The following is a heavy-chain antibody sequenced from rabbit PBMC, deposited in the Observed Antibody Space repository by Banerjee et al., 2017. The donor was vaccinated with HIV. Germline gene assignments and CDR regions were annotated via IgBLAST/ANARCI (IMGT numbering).Heavy chain of an antibody. CDR3: ARDLAGVIGWNFDL. CDR1: GFSFSNKYV. Sequence: QEQLEESGGDLVKPEGSLTLTCTASGFSFSNKYVMCWVRQAPGKGLEWIACIYAGSSGSTCYASWAKGRFTISKTSSTTVTPQMPSLTAADTATYFCARDLAGVIGWNFDLWGPGTLVTVS. D-gene: IGHD4-1*01. J-gene: IGHJ4*01. V-gene: IGHV1S45*01. CDR2: IYAGSSGST.